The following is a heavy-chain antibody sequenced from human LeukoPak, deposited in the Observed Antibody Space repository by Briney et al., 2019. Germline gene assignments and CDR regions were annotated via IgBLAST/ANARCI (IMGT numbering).Heavy chain of an antibody. D-gene: IGHD1-14*01. CDR2: IYYSGST. J-gene: IGHJ4*02. Sequence: SETLSLTCTVSGGSISSYYWSWIRQPPGKGLEWIGYIYYSGSTNCNPSLKSRVTISVDTSKNQFSLKLSSVTAADTAVYYCARDRTSYDYWGQGTLVTVSS. V-gene: IGHV4-59*01. CDR1: GGSISSYY. CDR3: ARDRTSYDY.